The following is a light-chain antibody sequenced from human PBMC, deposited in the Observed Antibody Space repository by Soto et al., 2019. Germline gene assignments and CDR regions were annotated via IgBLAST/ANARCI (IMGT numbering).Light chain of an antibody. CDR2: EVS. CDR1: SSDFGGYNY. V-gene: IGLV2-14*01. Sequence: QSVLTQPASVSGSPGQSITISCTGTSSDFGGYNYVSWYQQHPGKAPKLMISEVSNRPSGVSNRFSGSKSGNTASLTISGLQAEDEAEYYCSSYRSSSTPVVFGGGTKVTVL. CDR3: SSYRSSSTPVV. J-gene: IGLJ2*01.